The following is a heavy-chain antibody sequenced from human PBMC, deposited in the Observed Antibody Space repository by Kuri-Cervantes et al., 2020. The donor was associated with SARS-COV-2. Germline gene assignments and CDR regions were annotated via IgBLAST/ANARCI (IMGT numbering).Heavy chain of an antibody. CDR3: ASRTVTTGYYYGMDV. V-gene: IGHV3-30*19. D-gene: IGHD4-11*01. J-gene: IGHJ6*02. Sequence: SLAAPGFTFSRYGMHWVRQAPGKGLEWVAVISYDGSNKYYADSVKGRFTISRDNSKNTLYLQMNSLRAEDSAVYYCASRTVTTGYYYGMDVWGRGTTVTVSS. CDR1: GFTFSRYG. CDR2: ISYDGSNK.